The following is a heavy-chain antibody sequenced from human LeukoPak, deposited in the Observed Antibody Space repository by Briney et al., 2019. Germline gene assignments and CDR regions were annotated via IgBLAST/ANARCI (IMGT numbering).Heavy chain of an antibody. Sequence: GASVKVSCKASGYTLTSYGISWVRQAPGQGLEWMGWISAYNGNTNYAQKLQGRVTMTTDTSTSTAYMELRSLRSDDTAVYYCARDLIRYCSSTSCSPFDYWGQGTLVTVSS. V-gene: IGHV1-18*01. CDR1: GYTLTSYG. CDR2: ISAYNGNT. J-gene: IGHJ4*02. CDR3: ARDLIRYCSSTSCSPFDY. D-gene: IGHD2-2*01.